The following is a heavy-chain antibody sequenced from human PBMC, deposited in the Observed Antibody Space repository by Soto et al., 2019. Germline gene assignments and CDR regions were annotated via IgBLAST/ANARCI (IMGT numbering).Heavy chain of an antibody. CDR2: ISAYNGNT. CDR3: ARGDREDIAVVVGARPGEYGVDV. CDR1: GYTFTSYG. V-gene: IGHV1-18*01. Sequence: ASVKVSCKASGYTFTSYGISWVRQAPGQGLEWMGWISAYNGNTNYAQKLQGRVTMTTDTSTSTAYMELRSLRYEDTAVYYCARGDREDIAVVVGARPGEYGVDVWGQGTTVTV. J-gene: IGHJ6*02. D-gene: IGHD2-15*01.